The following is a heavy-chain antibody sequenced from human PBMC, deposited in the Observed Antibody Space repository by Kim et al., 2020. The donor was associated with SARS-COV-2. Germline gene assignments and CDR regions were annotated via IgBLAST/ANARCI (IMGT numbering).Heavy chain of an antibody. Sequence: ASVKVSCKASGYTFTSYDINWVRQATGQGLEWMGWMNPNSGNTGYAQKFQGRVTMTRNTSISTAYMELSSLRSEDTAVYYCASGRERLRYFDWLGDDDYWGQGTLVTVSS. V-gene: IGHV1-8*01. D-gene: IGHD3-9*01. CDR1: GYTFTSYD. J-gene: IGHJ4*02. CDR3: ASGRERLRYFDWLGDDDY. CDR2: MNPNSGNT.